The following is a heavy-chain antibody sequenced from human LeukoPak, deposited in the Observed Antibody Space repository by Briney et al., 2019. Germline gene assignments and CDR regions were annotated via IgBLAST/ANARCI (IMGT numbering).Heavy chain of an antibody. CDR1: VASISSSDYY. D-gene: IGHD3-22*01. CDR3: ARVGIVLVTGSNWVDP. CDR2: IYHSGST. V-gene: IGHV4-39*07. Sequence: SETLSLTCSVSVASISSSDYYWGWIRQPPGKGLEWIGTIYHSGSTHYNTSLKSRVTISVDTSKNQFSLKFNSVTAADTAVYYCARVGIVLVTGSNWVDPWGQGTLVTVSS. J-gene: IGHJ5*02.